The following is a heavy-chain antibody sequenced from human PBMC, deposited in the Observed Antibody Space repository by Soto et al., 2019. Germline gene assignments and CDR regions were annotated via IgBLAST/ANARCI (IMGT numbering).Heavy chain of an antibody. J-gene: IGHJ4*02. CDR2: IIPISGTT. CDR1: GGTFNNYA. Sequence: QVQLVQSGAEVKRPESSMKVSCKPSGGTFNNYAINWVRQAPGQGLEWMGAIIPISGTTKYAQKFQGRVTITADKSTSTVYMDLSSLRSEDTXVYXXXXXXXXXCSGAVCFKKPFDXWGQGTLXT. V-gene: IGHV1-69*06. CDR3: XXXXXXXCSGAVCFKKPFDX. D-gene: IGHD2-8*02.